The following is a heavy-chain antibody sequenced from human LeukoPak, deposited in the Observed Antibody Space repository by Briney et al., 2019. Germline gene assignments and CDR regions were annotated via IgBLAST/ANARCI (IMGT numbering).Heavy chain of an antibody. Sequence: QTGGSLRIFCAASGFTFSSYWMTWVRQAPGKGLEWVANIKQDGSEKYYVDSVKGRFTISRDNAKNSLYLQMNSLRAEDTAVYYCARDFPRIRITMIVGPYAFDIWGQGTMVTVSS. CDR1: GFTFSSYW. J-gene: IGHJ3*02. V-gene: IGHV3-7*01. CDR3: ARDFPRIRITMIVGPYAFDI. CDR2: IKQDGSEK. D-gene: IGHD3-22*01.